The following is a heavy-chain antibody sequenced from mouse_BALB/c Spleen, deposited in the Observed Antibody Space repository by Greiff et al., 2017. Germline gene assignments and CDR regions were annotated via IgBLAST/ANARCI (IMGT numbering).Heavy chain of an antibody. CDR1: GYSVTSDYA. CDR3: ARDLLRPFYFDY. V-gene: IGHV3-2*02. CDR2: ISYSGST. J-gene: IGHJ2*01. Sequence: VQLKESGPGLVKPSQSLSLTCTVTGYSVTSDYAWNWIRQFPGNKLEWMGYISYSGSTSYNPSLKSRISITRDTSKNQFFLQLNSVTTEDTATYYCARDLLRPFYFDYWGQGTTLTVSS. D-gene: IGHD1-2*01.